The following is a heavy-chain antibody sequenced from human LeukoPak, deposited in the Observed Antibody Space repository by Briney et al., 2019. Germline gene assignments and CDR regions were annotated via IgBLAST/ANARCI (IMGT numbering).Heavy chain of an antibody. D-gene: IGHD7-27*01. V-gene: IGHV3-48*02. J-gene: IGHJ4*02. CDR2: ISSSSSTI. CDR1: GFTFSSYA. Sequence: GGSLRLSCAASGFTFSSYAMNWVRQAPGKGLEWVSYISSSSSTIYYADSVKGRFTISRDNAKNSLYLQMNSLRDEDTAVYYCVRDRAATGDYYFDYWGQGTLVTVSS. CDR3: VRDRAATGDYYFDY.